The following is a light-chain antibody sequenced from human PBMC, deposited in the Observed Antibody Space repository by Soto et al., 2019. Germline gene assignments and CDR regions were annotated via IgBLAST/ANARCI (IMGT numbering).Light chain of an antibody. V-gene: IGLV2-14*03. CDR3: SSYTNSITHV. CDR1: SSDVGGYDY. J-gene: IGLJ3*02. Sequence: QSALTQPASVSGSPGQSITISCTGTSSDVGGYDYVSWYQQHPGKAPKLMIYGVSNRPSGVSNRFSGSKSGNTASLTISGLQAVDEADYYCSSYTNSITHVFGGGTKLTVL. CDR2: GVS.